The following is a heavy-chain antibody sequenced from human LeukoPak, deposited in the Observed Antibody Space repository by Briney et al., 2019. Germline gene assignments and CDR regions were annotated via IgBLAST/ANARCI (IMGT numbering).Heavy chain of an antibody. J-gene: IGHJ4*02. V-gene: IGHV3-7*03. Sequence: PGGSLRLSCAASGFTFSSYWMSWVRQAPGKGLERVANIKEDGSEKYYVDSVRGRFTISRANSENTLYLQMSGLRAEDTAVYYCAKGTGDMGYYFDYWGQGTLVTVSS. CDR3: AKGTGDMGYYFDY. CDR2: IKEDGSEK. D-gene: IGHD1-1*01. CDR1: GFTFSSYW.